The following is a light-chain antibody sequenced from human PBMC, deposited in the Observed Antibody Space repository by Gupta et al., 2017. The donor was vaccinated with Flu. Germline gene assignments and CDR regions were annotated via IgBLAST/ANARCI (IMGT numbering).Light chain of an antibody. CDR2: EDN. CDR3: QAVDSSTGVV. J-gene: IGLJ2*01. V-gene: IGLV3-1*01. CDR1: KLGDKY. Sequence: PGQTASITCSGDKLGDKYVSWYQHKPGHSPLLVIYEDNKRPAAIPDRFSGSNSGNTATLTISGTQAMDAADYYCQAVDSSTGVVFGGGTKLTVL.